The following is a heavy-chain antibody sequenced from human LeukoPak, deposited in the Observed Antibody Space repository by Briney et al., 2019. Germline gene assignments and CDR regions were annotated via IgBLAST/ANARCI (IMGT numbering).Heavy chain of an antibody. CDR2: ISAYNGNT. CDR1: GYTFTTYN. CDR3: ARDLTLYYYDSSGYTFDY. Sequence: ASVKVSCKASGYTFTTYNINWVRQAPGQGLEWMGWISAYNGNTNYAQKLQGRVTMTTDTSTSTAYMELRSLRSDDTAVYYCARDLTLYYYDSSGYTFDYWGQGTLVTVSS. J-gene: IGHJ4*02. V-gene: IGHV1-18*01. D-gene: IGHD3-22*01.